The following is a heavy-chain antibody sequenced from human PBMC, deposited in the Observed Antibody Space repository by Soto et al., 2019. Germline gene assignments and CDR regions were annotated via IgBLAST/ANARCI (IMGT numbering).Heavy chain of an antibody. CDR3: AGGFDY. V-gene: IGHV4-34*01. J-gene: IGHJ4*02. Sequence: PSETLSLTCAVYGGSFSGYYWSWIRQPPGKGLEWIGEINHSGSTNYNPSLKSRVTISVDTSKNQFSLRADDTAVYYCAKDRLAGGFDYWGQGTLVTVSS. CDR2: INHSGST. CDR1: GGSFSGYY. D-gene: IGHD2-21*01.